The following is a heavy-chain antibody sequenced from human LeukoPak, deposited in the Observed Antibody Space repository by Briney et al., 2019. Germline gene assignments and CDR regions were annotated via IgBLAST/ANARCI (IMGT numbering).Heavy chain of an antibody. J-gene: IGHJ4*02. D-gene: IGHD3-9*01. V-gene: IGHV3-23*01. CDR3: ANRNCDILTGYDY. Sequence: GGSLRLSCAASGFTFSSYAMSWVRQAPGKGLEWVSAISGSGGSTYYADSVKGRFTISRDNSKNTLYLQMNSLRAEDTAVYYCANRNCDILTGYDYWGQGTLVTVSS. CDR1: GFTFSSYA. CDR2: ISGSGGST.